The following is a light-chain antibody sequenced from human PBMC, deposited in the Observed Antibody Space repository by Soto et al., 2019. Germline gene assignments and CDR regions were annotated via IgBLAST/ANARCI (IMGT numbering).Light chain of an antibody. CDR1: QSVSSN. Sequence: EIVMTQSPATLSVSPGERVSLSCRASQSVSSNLAWYQQKPGQAPRLLIYGASTRATGIPARFRGSGSGTEFTLTISSLQSEDFAVYYCQQYNNWPPWTFGQGTKVDI. J-gene: IGKJ1*01. V-gene: IGKV3-15*01. CDR2: GAS. CDR3: QQYNNWPPWT.